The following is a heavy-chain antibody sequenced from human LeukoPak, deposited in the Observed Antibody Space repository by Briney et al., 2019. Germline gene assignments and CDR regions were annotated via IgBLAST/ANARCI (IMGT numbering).Heavy chain of an antibody. CDR2: ISGSGGST. V-gene: IGHV3-23*01. CDR1: GFTFSSYA. CDR3: AKVVYYDSSGYISGMDV. J-gene: IGHJ6*02. Sequence: GGSLRLSCAASGFTFSSYAMSWVRQAAGKGLAWVSAISGSGGSTYYADSVKGRFTISRDNSKNTLYLQMNSLRAEDTAVYYCAKVVYYDSSGYISGMDVWGQGTTVTVSS. D-gene: IGHD3-22*01.